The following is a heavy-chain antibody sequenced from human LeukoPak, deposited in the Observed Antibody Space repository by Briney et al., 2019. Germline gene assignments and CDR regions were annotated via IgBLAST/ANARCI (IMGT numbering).Heavy chain of an antibody. D-gene: IGHD3-3*01. CDR2: IYYSGST. V-gene: IGHV4-59*08. CDR3: ARGPDYDFWSGYYRGYYYYYMDV. CDR1: GGSISSYY. Sequence: PSETLSLTCTVSGGSISSYYWSWIRQPPGKGLEWIGYIYYSGSTNYNPSLKSRVTISVDTSKNQFSPKLSSVTAADTAVYYCARGPDYDFWSGYYRGYYYYYMDVWGKGTTVTVSS. J-gene: IGHJ6*03.